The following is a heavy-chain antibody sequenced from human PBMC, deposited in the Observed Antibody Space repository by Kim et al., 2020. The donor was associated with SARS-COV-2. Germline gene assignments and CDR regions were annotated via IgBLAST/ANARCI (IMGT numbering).Heavy chain of an antibody. V-gene: IGHV1-2*06. CDR1: GYTFTGYY. Sequence: ASVKVSCKASGYTFTGYYMHWVRQAPGQGLEWMGRINPNSGGTNYAQKFQGRVTMTRDTSISTAYMELSRLRSDDTAVYYCARGWNYVGYYYGMDVWGQGTTVTVSS. D-gene: IGHD1-7*01. J-gene: IGHJ6*02. CDR3: ARGWNYVGYYYGMDV. CDR2: INPNSGGT.